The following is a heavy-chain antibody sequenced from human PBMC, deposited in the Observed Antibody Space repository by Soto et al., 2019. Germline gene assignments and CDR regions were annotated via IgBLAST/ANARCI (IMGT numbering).Heavy chain of an antibody. CDR3: ARREYSSSRAGRTYYYYYGMDV. Sequence: GESLKISCKGSGYSLTSYWIGWVRQMPGKGLEWMGIIYPGDSDTRYSPSFQGQVTISADKSISTAYLQWSSLKASDTAMYYCARREYSSSRAGRTYYYYYGMDVWGQGTTVTVSS. V-gene: IGHV5-51*01. CDR2: IYPGDSDT. J-gene: IGHJ6*02. D-gene: IGHD6-6*01. CDR1: GYSLTSYW.